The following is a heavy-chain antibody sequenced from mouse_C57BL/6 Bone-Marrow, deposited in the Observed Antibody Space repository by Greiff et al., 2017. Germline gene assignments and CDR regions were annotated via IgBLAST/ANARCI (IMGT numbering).Heavy chain of an antibody. CDR1: GFTFSSYA. CDR3: ARSNYYGLFDY. Sequence: EVQLVESGGGLVKPGGSLKLSCAAPGFTFSSYAMSWVSQTPEKRLEWVATISAGGSYTYYPDNVKGRFTISRDNAKNNLYLQRSHLKSEDTAMXYCARSNYYGLFDYWGQGTTLTVSS. CDR2: ISAGGSYT. V-gene: IGHV5-4*01. J-gene: IGHJ2*01. D-gene: IGHD1-2*01.